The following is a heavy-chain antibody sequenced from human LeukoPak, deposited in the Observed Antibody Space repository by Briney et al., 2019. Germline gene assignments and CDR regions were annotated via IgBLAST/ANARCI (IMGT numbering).Heavy chain of an antibody. CDR3: ARETSQKGAHYMDV. CDR1: GDSISSRSYY. CDR2: IYYSGST. V-gene: IGHV4-39*07. J-gene: IGHJ6*03. Sequence: PSETLSLTCTVSGDSISSRSYYWGWIRQPPGKGLEWIGSIYYSGSTNYNPSLKSRVTISVDTSKNQFSLKLSSVTTADTAVYYCARETSQKGAHYMDVWGKGTTVTISS. D-gene: IGHD3-16*01.